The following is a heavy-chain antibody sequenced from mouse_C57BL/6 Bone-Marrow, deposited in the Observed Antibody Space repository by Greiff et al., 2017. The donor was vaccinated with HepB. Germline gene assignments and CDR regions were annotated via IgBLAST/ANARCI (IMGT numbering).Heavy chain of an antibody. D-gene: IGHD2-1*01. V-gene: IGHV1-4*01. CDR3: ARGNPWFAY. J-gene: IGHJ3*01. Sequence: VQLQQSGAELARPGASVKMSCKASGYTFTSYTMHWVKQRPGQGLEWIGYINPSSGYTKYNQKFKDKATLTADKSSSTDYMQLSSLTSEDSAVYYCARGNPWFAYWGQGTLVTVSA. CDR1: GYTFTSYT. CDR2: INPSSGYT.